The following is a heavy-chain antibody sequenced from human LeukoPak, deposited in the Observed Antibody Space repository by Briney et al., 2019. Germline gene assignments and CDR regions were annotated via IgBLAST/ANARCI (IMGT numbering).Heavy chain of an antibody. Sequence: GESLKISCKGSGYSFISYWIGWVRQMPGKGLEWMGIIYPGDSDTRYSPSFQGQVTISADKSISTAYLQWSSLKASDTAMYYCAREAGGSGSYYYGMDVWGQGTTVTVSS. CDR1: GYSFISYW. J-gene: IGHJ6*02. CDR2: IYPGDSDT. V-gene: IGHV5-51*01. D-gene: IGHD3-10*01. CDR3: AREAGGSGSYYYGMDV.